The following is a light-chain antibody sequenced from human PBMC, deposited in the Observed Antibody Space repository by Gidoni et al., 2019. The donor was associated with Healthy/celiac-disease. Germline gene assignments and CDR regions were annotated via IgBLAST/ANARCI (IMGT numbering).Light chain of an antibody. J-gene: IGKJ3*01. Sequence: DIQMTQSPSSLSASVGDRVTITCLASHSISSYLNWYQQKPGNAPKLLIYAASSLHSGVPSRFSVSGSGTDFTLTISSLQPEDFATYYCQQSYSTPFTFGPGTKVDIK. V-gene: IGKV1-39*01. CDR2: AAS. CDR3: QQSYSTPFT. CDR1: HSISSY.